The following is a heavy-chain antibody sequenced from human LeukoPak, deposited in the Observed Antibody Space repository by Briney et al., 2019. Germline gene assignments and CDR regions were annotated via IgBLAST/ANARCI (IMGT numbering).Heavy chain of an antibody. CDR2: ISSSGSTI. Sequence: YPGGSLRLSCAASGFTFSSYEMNRVRQAPGKGLEWVSYISSSGSTIYYADSVKGRFTISRDNAKNSLYLQMNSLRAEDTAVYYCAELGITMIGGVWGKGTTVTISS. V-gene: IGHV3-48*03. J-gene: IGHJ6*04. CDR3: AELGITMIGGV. D-gene: IGHD3-10*02. CDR1: GFTFSSYE.